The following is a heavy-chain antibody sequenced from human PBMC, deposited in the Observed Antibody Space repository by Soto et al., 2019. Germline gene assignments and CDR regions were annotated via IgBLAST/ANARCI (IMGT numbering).Heavy chain of an antibody. CDR2: INWNGGST. Sequence: GGSLRLSCAASGFTFDDYGMSWVRQAPGKGLEWVSGINWNGGSTGYADSVKGRFTISRDNAKNSLYLQMNSLRAEDTALYHCARAGYSYGDYYYYMDVWGKGTTVTVSS. D-gene: IGHD5-18*01. J-gene: IGHJ6*03. CDR3: ARAGYSYGDYYYYMDV. CDR1: GFTFDDYG. V-gene: IGHV3-20*01.